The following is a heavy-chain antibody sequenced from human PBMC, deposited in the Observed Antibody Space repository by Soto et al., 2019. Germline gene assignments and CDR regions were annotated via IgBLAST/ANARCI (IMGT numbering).Heavy chain of an antibody. CDR2: INEDGSET. CDR3: AKSPMVRTFHYGMDV. J-gene: IGHJ6*02. D-gene: IGHD3-16*01. Sequence: EVQMVESGGNLVQPGGSLRVSCAASEVRFSFYWRSWVRQAPGKGLEWVADINEDGSETYYADAVKGRFTISRDGATNSLYLQMNSLRAGDTAVYFCAKSPMVRTFHYGMDVWGQGTTVTVSS. V-gene: IGHV3-7*05. CDR1: EVRFSFYW.